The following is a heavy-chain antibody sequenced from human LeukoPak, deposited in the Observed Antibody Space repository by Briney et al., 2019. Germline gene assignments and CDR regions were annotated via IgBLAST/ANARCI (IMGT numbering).Heavy chain of an antibody. CDR3: AKDLSSAITSALVLDV. D-gene: IGHD3-22*01. CDR2: ITWNRDNI. Sequence: GGSLRLSCAASGFTFDDYAMHWVRQAPGKGLEWVSGITWNRDNIGYGDSVKGRFTISRDNVKNVLYLQMTSLRPEDTALYYCAKDLSSAITSALVLDVWGQGTTVIVSS. J-gene: IGHJ6*02. CDR1: GFTFDDYA. V-gene: IGHV3-9*01.